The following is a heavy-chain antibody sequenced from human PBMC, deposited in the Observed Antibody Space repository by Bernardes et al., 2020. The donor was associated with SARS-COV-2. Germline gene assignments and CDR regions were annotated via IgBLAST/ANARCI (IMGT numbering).Heavy chain of an antibody. D-gene: IGHD3-16*02. CDR3: ARDRSRIYDYVWGSYRYTEGSWFDP. J-gene: IGHJ5*02. CDR1: GGSISSYY. V-gene: IGHV4-4*07. CDR2: IYTSGST. Sequence: SETLSLTCTVSGGSISSYYWSWIRQPAGKGLEWIGRIYTSGSTNYNPSLKSRVTMSVDTSKNQFSLKLSSVTAADTAVYYCARDRSRIYDYVWGSYRYTEGSWFDPWGQGTLVTVSS.